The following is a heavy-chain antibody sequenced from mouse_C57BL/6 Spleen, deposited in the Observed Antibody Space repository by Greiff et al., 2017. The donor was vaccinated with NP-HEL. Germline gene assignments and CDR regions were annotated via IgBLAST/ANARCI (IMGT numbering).Heavy chain of an antibody. D-gene: IGHD2-4*01. CDR3: ARPSYDYDGRGFAY. J-gene: IGHJ3*01. CDR1: GYSFTGYY. Sequence: VQLKESGPELVKPGASVKISCKASGYSFTGYYMNWVKQSPEKSLEWIGEINPSTGGTTYNQKFKAKATLTVDKSSSTAYMQLKSLTSEDSAVYYCARPSYDYDGRGFAYWGQGTLVTVSA. CDR2: INPSTGGT. V-gene: IGHV1-42*01.